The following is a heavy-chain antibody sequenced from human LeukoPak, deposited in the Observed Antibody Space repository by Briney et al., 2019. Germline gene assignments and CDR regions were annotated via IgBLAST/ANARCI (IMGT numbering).Heavy chain of an antibody. CDR2: IRSKANSYAT. Sequence: GGSLRLSCAASGFTFSGSAMHWVRQASGKGLEWVGRIRSKANSYATAYAASVKGRFTISRDDSKNTAYLQMNSLKTEDTAVYYCTSPIITSQNIVIGWGQGTLVTVSS. D-gene: IGHD2/OR15-2a*01. J-gene: IGHJ4*02. CDR3: TSPIITSQNIVIG. CDR1: GFTFSGSA. V-gene: IGHV3-73*01.